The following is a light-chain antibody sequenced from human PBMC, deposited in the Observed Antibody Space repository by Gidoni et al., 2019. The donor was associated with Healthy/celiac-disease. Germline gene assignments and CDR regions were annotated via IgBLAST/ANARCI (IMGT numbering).Light chain of an antibody. CDR3: QQYGSSSFT. CDR1: QSVSSSY. CDR2: GAS. Sequence: EIVLTQSPGTLSLSPGERATLSCRASQSVSSSYLAWYQQKPGQAPRLLIYGASNRATGIPDKFSGRGSGADFTLTISRLEPEGFAVYYCQQYGSSSFTFGPGTKVDIK. J-gene: IGKJ3*01. V-gene: IGKV3-20*01.